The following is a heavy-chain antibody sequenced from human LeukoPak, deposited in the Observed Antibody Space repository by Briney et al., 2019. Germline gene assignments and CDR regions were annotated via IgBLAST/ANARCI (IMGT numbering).Heavy chain of an antibody. Sequence: GGSLRLSCAASGFTFSRYWTSWFRHAPGKGLEWVSYISSSGSTIYYAHSVNGRFTISRDNAKNSLYLQMNSLRAEDAAVYYCARGAIFGVLKGIDAFDIWGQGTMVTVSS. CDR2: ISSSGSTI. D-gene: IGHD3-3*01. CDR3: ARGAIFGVLKGIDAFDI. CDR1: GFTFSRYW. J-gene: IGHJ3*02. V-gene: IGHV3-48*04.